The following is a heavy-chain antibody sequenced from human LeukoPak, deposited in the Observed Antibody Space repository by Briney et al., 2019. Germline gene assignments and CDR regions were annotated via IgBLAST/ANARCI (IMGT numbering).Heavy chain of an antibody. CDR2: IYYSGST. Sequence: SETLSLTCAVYGGSFSGYYWSWIRQPPGKGLEWIGSIYYSGSTYYNPSLKSRVTISVDTSKNQFSLKLSSVTAADTAVYYCARQPIVPAAILFWFDPWGQGTLVTVSS. J-gene: IGHJ5*02. V-gene: IGHV4-34*01. CDR1: GGSFSGYY. CDR3: ARQPIVPAAILFWFDP. D-gene: IGHD2-2*01.